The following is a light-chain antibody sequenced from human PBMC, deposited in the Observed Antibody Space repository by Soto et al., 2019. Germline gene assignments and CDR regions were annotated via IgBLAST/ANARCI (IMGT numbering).Light chain of an antibody. CDR3: QQRSNWLT. CDR1: QSFSSY. Sequence: EIVLTQSPATLSLSPGERATLSCRASQSFSSYLAWYQQKPCQAPRLLIYDASNRATGIPARFSGSGSGTDFTLTISSLEPEDFAVYYCQQRSNWLTFGGGTKVEIK. V-gene: IGKV3-11*01. J-gene: IGKJ4*01. CDR2: DAS.